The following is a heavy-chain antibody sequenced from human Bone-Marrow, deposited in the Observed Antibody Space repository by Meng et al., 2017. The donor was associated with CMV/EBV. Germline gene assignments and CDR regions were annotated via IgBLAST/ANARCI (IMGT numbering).Heavy chain of an antibody. CDR2: ISSSSSYI. D-gene: IGHD3-16*01. Sequence: GESLKISCAASGFTFSSYSMNWVRQAPGKGLEWVSSISSSSSYIYYADSVKGRFTISRDNAKNSLYLQMNSLRAEDTAVYYCARAFGGAGWLDPWGQGTLVTVSS. CDR3: ARAFGGAGWLDP. V-gene: IGHV3-21*01. J-gene: IGHJ5*02. CDR1: GFTFSSYS.